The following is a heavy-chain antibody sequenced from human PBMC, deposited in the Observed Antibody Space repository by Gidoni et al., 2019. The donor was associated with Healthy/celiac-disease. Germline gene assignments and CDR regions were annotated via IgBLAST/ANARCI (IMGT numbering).Heavy chain of an antibody. Sequence: QLQLQESGPGLVKPSETLSLTSTVYGCSISSSSYYWGWIRQPPGKGLEWIGSIYYSGRTYYNPSLKSRVTISVDTSKNQFSLKLSSVTAADTAVYYCARRGLTGAWFDPWGQGTLVTVSS. CDR3: ARRGLTGAWFDP. D-gene: IGHD3-16*01. CDR1: GCSISSSSYY. V-gene: IGHV4-39*01. CDR2: IYYSGRT. J-gene: IGHJ5*02.